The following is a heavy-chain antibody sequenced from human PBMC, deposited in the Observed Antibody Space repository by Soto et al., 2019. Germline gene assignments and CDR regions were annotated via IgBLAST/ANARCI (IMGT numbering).Heavy chain of an antibody. Sequence: PSETLSLTRGVSCGALSRCNRWSWVRQPPRKGLEGVGEISHSGRTHYNPFLKSLSTLSVHRSNNKFSLKHSSVTAADTAVYYCAREDRVVVPAAWGGYYSYGMDVWALRTTVTVS. CDR2: ISHSGRT. CDR1: CGALSRCNR. V-gene: IGHV4-4*02. CDR3: AREDRVVVPAAWGGYYSYGMDV. J-gene: IGHJ6*02. D-gene: IGHD2-2*01.